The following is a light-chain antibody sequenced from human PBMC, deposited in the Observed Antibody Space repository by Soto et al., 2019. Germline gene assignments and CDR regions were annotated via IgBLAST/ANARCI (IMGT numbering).Light chain of an antibody. CDR2: EVR. CDR1: TNDIGGYNY. V-gene: IGLV2-14*01. Sequence: QSVLTQPASVSGSPGQSITISCSGTTNDIGGYNYVSWYQHHPGKVPKVIIYEVRNRHSGVSNRFSGSKSGNTASLTISGLHAEDEADYYCCSYTISATLVFGGGTKLTV. J-gene: IGLJ3*02. CDR3: CSYTISATLV.